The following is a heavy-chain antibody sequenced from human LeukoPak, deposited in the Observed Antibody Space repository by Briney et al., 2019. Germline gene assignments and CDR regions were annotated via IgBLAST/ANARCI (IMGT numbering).Heavy chain of an antibody. D-gene: IGHD3-22*01. CDR3: ARVTGYMIEDYFDY. CDR2: IQYDRTNE. J-gene: IGHJ4*02. Sequence: GGSLRLSCAASAFTFSSYGMHWVRQAPGKGLEWVAYIQYDRTNEQYAHSVKGRFRISRDNSNNILYLQMNSLRTEDTAVYYCARVTGYMIEDYFDYWGQGTLVAVSS. V-gene: IGHV3-30*02. CDR1: AFTFSSYG.